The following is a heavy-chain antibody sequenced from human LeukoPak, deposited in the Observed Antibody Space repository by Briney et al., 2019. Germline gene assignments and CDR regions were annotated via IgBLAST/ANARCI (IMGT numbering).Heavy chain of an antibody. CDR2: IYTSGST. D-gene: IGHD1-26*01. V-gene: IGHV4-4*07. Sequence: SETLSLTCTVSGDSLSNYYWSWIRQPAGKGLEWIGRIYTSGSTNYNPSLNSRVTMSIDTSKNQYSPKLNSVTAADTAVYYCAKETIVGATSVYWGQGVLVTVSS. CDR1: GDSLSNYY. CDR3: AKETIVGATSVY. J-gene: IGHJ4*02.